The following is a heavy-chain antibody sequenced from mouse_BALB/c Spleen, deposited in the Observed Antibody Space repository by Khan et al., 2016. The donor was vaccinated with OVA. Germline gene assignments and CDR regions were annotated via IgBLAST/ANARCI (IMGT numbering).Heavy chain of an antibody. CDR2: IWGDGET. J-gene: IGHJ3*01. CDR3: SKRTSIYDGYL. Sequence: QVQLKQSGPGLVAPSQSLSITCTVSEFSLTNFGVSWVRQPPGKGLEWLGVIWGDGETNYHSTLISRLSISKDNSKNQVFLKLNSLQTDDTAAVYWSKRTSIYDGYLWGQGTLVTVSA. D-gene: IGHD2-3*01. V-gene: IGHV2-3*01. CDR1: EFSLTNFG.